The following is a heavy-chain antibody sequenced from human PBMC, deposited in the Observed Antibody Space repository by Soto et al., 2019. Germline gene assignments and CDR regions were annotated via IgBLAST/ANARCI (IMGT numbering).Heavy chain of an antibody. Sequence: QVQLQQWGAGLLKPSETLSLTCAVYGGSFSGYYWSWIRQPPGKGLEWIGEINHSGSTNFKPSLNSRVTIPVDTSKNHFSLKLSSVTAADTALYYCARAAGGAYWGQGTLVTVSS. CDR2: INHSGST. V-gene: IGHV4-34*01. CDR3: ARAAGGAY. D-gene: IGHD3-16*01. CDR1: GGSFSGYY. J-gene: IGHJ4*02.